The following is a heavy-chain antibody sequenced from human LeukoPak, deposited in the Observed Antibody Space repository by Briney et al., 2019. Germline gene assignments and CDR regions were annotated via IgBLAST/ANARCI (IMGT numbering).Heavy chain of an antibody. J-gene: IGHJ6*02. CDR1: GGTFSSYA. CDR2: INPNSGGT. D-gene: IGHD6-13*01. V-gene: IGHV1-2*02. Sequence: ASVKVSCKASGGTFSSYAISWVRQAPGQGLEWMGWINPNSGGTDYAQKFQGRVTMTRDTSISTAYMELSRLRSDDTAVYYCARGFGRQQLVLYYYYGMDVWGQGTTVTVSS. CDR3: ARGFGRQQLVLYYYYGMDV.